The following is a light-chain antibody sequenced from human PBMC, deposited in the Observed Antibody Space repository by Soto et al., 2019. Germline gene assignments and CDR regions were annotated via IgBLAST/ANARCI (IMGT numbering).Light chain of an antibody. CDR3: QQYSSLPHT. J-gene: IGKJ2*01. CDR1: QSVTNNY. V-gene: IGKV3-20*01. CDR2: GVY. Sequence: ESVLTQSPGTLSLSPGERATLSRRATQSVTNNYFAWYQQKPGQSPRLLIYGVYSRATDIPDRFSGSGSGTDFTLTISRLEPEDFVVYYCQQYSSLPHTFGQGTKLEVK.